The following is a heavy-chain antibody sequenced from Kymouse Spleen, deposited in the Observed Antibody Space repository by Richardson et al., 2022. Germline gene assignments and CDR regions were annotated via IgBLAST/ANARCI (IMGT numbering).Heavy chain of an antibody. Sequence: QVQLVESGGGVVQPGRSLRLSCAASGFTFSSYGMHWVRQAPGKGLEWVAVISYDGSNKYYADSVKGRFTISRDNSKNTLYLQMNSLRAEDTAVYYCAKGRITGTALDVWGQGTTVTVSS. CDR2: ISYDGSNK. V-gene: IGHV3-30*18. CDR1: GFTFSSYG. D-gene: IGHD1-20*01,IGHD1-7*01. CDR3: AKGRITGTALDV. J-gene: IGHJ6*02.